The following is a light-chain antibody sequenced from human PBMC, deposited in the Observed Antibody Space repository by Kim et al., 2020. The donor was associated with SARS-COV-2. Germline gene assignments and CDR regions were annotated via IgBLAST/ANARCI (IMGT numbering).Light chain of an antibody. J-gene: IGLJ2*01. CDR3: CSYAGSYTEV. Sequence: GQSVTISCTGTSSDVGGYNYASWYQRHPGKAPKLMISDVSERPSGVPDRFSGSKSGNTASLTISGLQAEDEADYYCCSYAGSYTEVFGGGTQLTVL. CDR2: DVS. CDR1: SSDVGGYNY. V-gene: IGLV2-11*02.